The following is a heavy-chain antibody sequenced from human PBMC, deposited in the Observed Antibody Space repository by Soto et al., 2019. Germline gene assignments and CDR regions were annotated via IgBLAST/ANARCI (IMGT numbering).Heavy chain of an antibody. CDR3: ARQVATTTSHYYYGMDV. J-gene: IGHJ6*02. D-gene: IGHD5-12*01. CDR1: VYSFTSYW. Sequence: EYLTISSKGSVYSFTSYWISWVRQMPGNGLEWMGIIYPGDSDTRYSPSFQGQVTISADKSISTAYLQWSSLKASDTAMYYCARQVATTTSHYYYGMDVWGQGTTVTVSS. V-gene: IGHV5-51*01. CDR2: IYPGDSDT.